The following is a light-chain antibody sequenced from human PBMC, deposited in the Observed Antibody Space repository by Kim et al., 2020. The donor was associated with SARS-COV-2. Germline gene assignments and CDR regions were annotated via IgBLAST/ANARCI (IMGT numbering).Light chain of an antibody. J-gene: IGLJ2*01. V-gene: IGLV3-21*03. CDR2: DDS. Sequence: SYELTQPPSVSVAPGKTATITCGGDNIGTKSVHWYQQKPGQAPVLVVYDDSDRPSGIPERFPGSNSGNTATLTISRVEAGDEADYYCQVWDSSTYHSFFGGGTQLTVL. CDR3: QVWDSSTYHSF. CDR1: NIGTKS.